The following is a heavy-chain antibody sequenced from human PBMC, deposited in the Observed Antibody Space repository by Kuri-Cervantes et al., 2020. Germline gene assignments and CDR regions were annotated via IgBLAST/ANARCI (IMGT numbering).Heavy chain of an antibody. V-gene: IGHV3-21*01. CDR3: ARDGYCSGGSCYTGGYFDY. J-gene: IGHJ4*02. Sequence: LSLTCAASGFTFSSYSMNWVRQAPGKGLEWVSSISSSSSYIYYADSVKGRFTISRDNAKNSLYLQMNSLRAEDTAVYYCARDGYCSGGSCYTGGYFDYWGQGTLVTVSS. CDR2: ISSSSSYI. CDR1: GFTFSSYS. D-gene: IGHD2-15*01.